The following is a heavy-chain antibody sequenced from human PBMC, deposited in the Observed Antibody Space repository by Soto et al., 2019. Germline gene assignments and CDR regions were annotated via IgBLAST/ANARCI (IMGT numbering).Heavy chain of an antibody. CDR3: ARGSRGVGATYYYYYMDV. CDR2: INHSGST. V-gene: IGHV4-34*01. J-gene: IGHJ6*03. Sequence: SETLSLTCAVYGGSFSGYYWSWIRQPPGKGLEWIGEINHSGSTNYNPSLKSRVTISVDTSKNQFSLKLSSVTAADTAVYYCARGSRGVGATYYYYYMDVWGKGTTVTVSS. CDR1: GGSFSGYY. D-gene: IGHD1-26*01.